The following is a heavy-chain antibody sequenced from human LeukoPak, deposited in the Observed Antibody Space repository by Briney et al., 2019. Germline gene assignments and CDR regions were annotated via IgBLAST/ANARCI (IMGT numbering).Heavy chain of an antibody. CDR1: GFTFSNAW. CDR2: IKSKTDGGTT. CDR3: TTDHLHYYDSSGHEEVFDY. V-gene: IGHV3-15*01. Sequence: NPGGSLRLSCAASGFTFSNAWMSWVRQAPGKGLEWVGRIKSKTDGGTTDYAAPVKGRFTISRDDSKNTLYLQMNSLKTEDTAVYYCTTDHLHYYDSSGHEEVFDYWGQGTLVTVSS. J-gene: IGHJ4*02. D-gene: IGHD3-22*01.